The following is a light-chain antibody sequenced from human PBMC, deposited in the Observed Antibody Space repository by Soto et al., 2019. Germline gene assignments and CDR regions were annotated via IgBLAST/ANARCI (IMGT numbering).Light chain of an antibody. CDR1: QSVLYSANNKNY. CDR2: WAS. CDR3: QQYSSAPVT. J-gene: IGKJ4*01. Sequence: DIVMTQSPDSLAVSLGERATINCKSSQSVLYSANNKNYLTWYQQKPGQPPKLLIYWASTRESGVPDRFSGSGSWTDFSLTISSLQAEDVAVYYCQQYSSAPVTFGGGTKVESK. V-gene: IGKV4-1*01.